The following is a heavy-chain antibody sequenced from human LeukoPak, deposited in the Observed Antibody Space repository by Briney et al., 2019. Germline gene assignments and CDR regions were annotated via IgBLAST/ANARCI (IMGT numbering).Heavy chain of an antibody. D-gene: IGHD6-19*01. CDR1: GGSISSSSYY. J-gene: IGHJ5*02. CDR2: IYYSGST. CDR3: ARHSMTYRQWLDP. V-gene: IGHV4-39*01. Sequence: PSETLSLTCTVSGGSISSSSYYWGWIRQPPGKGLEWIGSIYYSGSTYYNPSLKSRVTISVDTSKNQFSLKLSSVTAADTAVYYCARHSMTYRQWLDPWGQGTLVTVSS.